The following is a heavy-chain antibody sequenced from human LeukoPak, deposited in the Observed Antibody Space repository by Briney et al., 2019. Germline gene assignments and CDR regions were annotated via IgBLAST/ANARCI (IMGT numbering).Heavy chain of an antibody. Sequence: ASVKVSCKASGGTFSSYAISWVRQAPGQGLEWMGGILPIFDTATYAQKFQGRVTITADESTSTAYMELSSLRSEDTAVYYCAGEGPPYYFDYWGQGTLVTVSS. V-gene: IGHV1-69*13. CDR1: GGTFSSYA. CDR2: ILPIFDTA. J-gene: IGHJ4*02. CDR3: AGEGPPYYFDY.